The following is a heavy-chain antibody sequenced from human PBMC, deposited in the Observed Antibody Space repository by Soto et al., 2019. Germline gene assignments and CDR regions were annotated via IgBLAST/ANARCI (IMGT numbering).Heavy chain of an antibody. CDR1: GFTFSYYA. CDR2: VSHDGRNT. J-gene: IGHJ4*02. CDR3: AKGGRKWLVTSDFTY. Sequence: VQLVESGAGVVQPGRSLRLSCAASGFTFSYYAMHWVRQARGKGLEWVAVVSHDGRNTHYADSVKGPFTISRVSSKNTVSLEMTSMIAEDTAVYYWAKGGRKWLVTSDFTYWGQGALVTVSS. D-gene: IGHD6-19*01. V-gene: IGHV3-30*18.